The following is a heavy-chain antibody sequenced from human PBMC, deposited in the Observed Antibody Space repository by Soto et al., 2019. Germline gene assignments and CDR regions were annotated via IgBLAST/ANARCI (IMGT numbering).Heavy chain of an antibody. J-gene: IGHJ4*02. CDR3: ARGPNYYDSGFSDY. CDR1: GFTFSSCW. D-gene: IGHD3-22*01. V-gene: IGHV3-74*01. Sequence: GGSLRLSCAASGFTFSSCWMHWVRQAPGKGLVWVSRINSYGSSTNYADSVKGRFTISRDNAKNTLYLQMNSLRAEDTAVYYCARGPNYYDSGFSDYWGQGTLVTVSS. CDR2: INSYGSST.